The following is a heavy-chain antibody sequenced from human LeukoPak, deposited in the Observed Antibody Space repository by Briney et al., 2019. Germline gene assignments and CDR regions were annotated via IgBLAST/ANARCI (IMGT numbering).Heavy chain of an antibody. V-gene: IGHV4-59*01. Sequence: SSETLSLTCTVSGASISSYYWSWIRQSPGKGLEWIGYIYYSGSTKYNPSLKSRVTISVDTSKNQFSLKLSSVTAADTAVYYCARVPSPWGQGTLVTVFS. CDR2: IYYSGST. CDR1: GASISSYY. J-gene: IGHJ5*02. CDR3: ARVPSP.